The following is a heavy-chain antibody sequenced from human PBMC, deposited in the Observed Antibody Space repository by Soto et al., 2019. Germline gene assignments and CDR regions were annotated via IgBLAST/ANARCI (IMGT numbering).Heavy chain of an antibody. D-gene: IGHD3-3*01. J-gene: IGHJ4*02. V-gene: IGHV4-59*08. Sequence: QVQLQESGPGLVKPWETLSLTCTVSGNSIGDYYWSWFRQSPGKGLEWIGYIYGSGSTNYNPSLKSRVTTSADTSKNQFSLTLTSVTAADTAVYYCARRRIGDYWGQGTPITVSS. CDR2: IYGSGST. CDR1: GNSIGDYY. CDR3: ARRRIGDY.